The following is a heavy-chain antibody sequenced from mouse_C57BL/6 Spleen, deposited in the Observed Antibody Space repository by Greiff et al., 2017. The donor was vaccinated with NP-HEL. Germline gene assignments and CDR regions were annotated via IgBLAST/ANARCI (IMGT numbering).Heavy chain of an antibody. J-gene: IGHJ2*01. D-gene: IGHD4-1*01. CDR1: GFTFNNYW. CDR2: IRLKSDNYAT. Sequence: EVKLVESGGGLVQPRGSMKLSCVASGFTFNNYWMNWVRQSPEKGFEWVAHIRLKSDNYATHSAESVNGRFTISRDDSKSSVYLQMNNLRTEDTGIYYCTGVWDADYFDYWGQGTTLTVSS. CDR3: TGVWDADYFDY. V-gene: IGHV6-3*01.